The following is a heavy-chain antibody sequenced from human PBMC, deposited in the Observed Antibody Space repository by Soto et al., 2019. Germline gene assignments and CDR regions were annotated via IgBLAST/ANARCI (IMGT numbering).Heavy chain of an antibody. Sequence: EVQLVESGGGLVQPGGSLRLSCAASGFTFSSYWMSWVRQAPGKWLEWVANIKQDGSEKYYVDSVKGRFTISRDNAKNALYLQMNSLRAEDTAVYYCAREGVVVADIGLAYWGQGPMVTVSS. CDR3: AREGVVVADIGLAY. J-gene: IGHJ4*02. D-gene: IGHD2-15*01. V-gene: IGHV3-7*01. CDR1: GFTFSSYW. CDR2: IKQDGSEK.